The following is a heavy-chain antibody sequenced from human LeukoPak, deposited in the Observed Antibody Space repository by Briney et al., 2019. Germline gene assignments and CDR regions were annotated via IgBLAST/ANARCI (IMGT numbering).Heavy chain of an antibody. J-gene: IGHJ5*02. CDR2: MNPNSGNT. CDR1: GYTFTSYD. V-gene: IGHV1-8*01. CDR3: ARAGYSSFLDP. D-gene: IGHD6-13*01. Sequence: ASVKVSCKASGYTFTSYDINRVRQATGQGLEWMGWMNPNSGNTGYAQKFQGRVTMTRDMSTSTVYMELSSLRSEDTAVYYCARAGYSSFLDPWGQGTLVTVSS.